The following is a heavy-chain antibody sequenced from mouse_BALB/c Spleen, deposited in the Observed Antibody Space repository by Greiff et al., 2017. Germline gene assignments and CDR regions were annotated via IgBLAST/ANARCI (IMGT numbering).Heavy chain of an antibody. CDR1: GFTFSDFY. CDR3: ARVSYGNSHWYFDV. CDR2: SRNKANDYTT. D-gene: IGHD2-1*01. V-gene: IGHV7-1*02. J-gene: IGHJ1*01. Sequence: EVKLVESGGGLVQPGGSLRLSCATSGFTFSDFYMEWVRQPPGKRLEWIAASRNKANDYTTEYSASVKGRFIVSRDTSQSILYLQMNALRAEDTAIYYCARVSYGNSHWYFDVWGAGTTVTVSS.